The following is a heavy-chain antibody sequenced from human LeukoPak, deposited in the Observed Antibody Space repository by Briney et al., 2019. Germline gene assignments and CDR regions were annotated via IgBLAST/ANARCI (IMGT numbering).Heavy chain of an antibody. CDR3: ARDGYYDNSGYYYPSGMDV. D-gene: IGHD3-22*01. V-gene: IGHV4-31*03. CDR2: IYYSGST. J-gene: IGHJ6*02. Sequence: SETLSLTCTVSGGSISSGGYYWSWIRQHPGKGLEWIGYIYYSGSTYYNPSLKSRVTISVDTSKNQFSLKLSSVTAADTAVYYCARDGYYDNSGYYYPSGMDVWGQGTTVTVSS. CDR1: GGSISSGGYY.